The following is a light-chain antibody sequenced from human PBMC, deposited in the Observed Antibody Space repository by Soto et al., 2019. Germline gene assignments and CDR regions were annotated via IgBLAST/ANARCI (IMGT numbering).Light chain of an antibody. Sequence: EIVMTQSPATLSLSPGERATLSCRASQSVSPSSLAWYQQRPGQSPRLLIYGASSRATGIPDRFSGRGSGTDFTLIISRLEPEDFAVYYCQQFAGSFGGGTKVDIK. CDR1: QSVSPSS. V-gene: IGKV3-20*01. CDR3: QQFAGS. J-gene: IGKJ4*02. CDR2: GAS.